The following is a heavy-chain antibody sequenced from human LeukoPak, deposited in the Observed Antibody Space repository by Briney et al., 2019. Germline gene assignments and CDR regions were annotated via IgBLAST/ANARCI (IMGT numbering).Heavy chain of an antibody. CDR1: GGSISIYY. V-gene: IGHV4-4*07. D-gene: IGHD6-13*01. CDR2: IYTSGST. Sequence: PSETLALTCTVSGGSISIYYWSWIRQPAGKGLEWIGRIYTSGSTNYNPSLKSRVTISVDKSKNQFSLKLSSVTAADTDVYYCARSSSSSWGWFDPWGQGTLVTVSS. CDR3: ARSSSSSWGWFDP. J-gene: IGHJ5*02.